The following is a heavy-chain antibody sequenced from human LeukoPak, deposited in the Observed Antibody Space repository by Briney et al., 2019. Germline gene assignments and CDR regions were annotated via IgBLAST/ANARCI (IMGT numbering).Heavy chain of an antibody. CDR1: GFTFSSYG. V-gene: IGHV3-30*18. D-gene: IGHD2-15*01. Sequence: AGGSLRLSCAASGFTFSSYGMHWVRQAPGKGLEWVAVISTDGSNKYYEDSVKGRFSISRDNSKNTLYLQMDSLRTEDTAVYYCAKVVRAGTHYFDYWGQGTLVTVSS. J-gene: IGHJ4*02. CDR3: AKVVRAGTHYFDY. CDR2: ISTDGSNK.